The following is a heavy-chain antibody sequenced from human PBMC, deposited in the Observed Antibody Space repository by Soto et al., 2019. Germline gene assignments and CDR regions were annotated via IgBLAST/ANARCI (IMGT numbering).Heavy chain of an antibody. V-gene: IGHV4-34*01. CDR1: GGSFSGYY. J-gene: IGHJ5*02. D-gene: IGHD2-2*01. CDR2: INHSGST. CDR3: AGSRAPCSSTSCYSGWFDP. Sequence: QVQLQQWGAGLLKPSETLSLTCAVYGGSFSGYYWSWIRQPPGKGLEWIGEINHSGSTNYNPSLKSRVTISVDTSKNQFSLKLSSVTAADTAVYYYAGSRAPCSSTSCYSGWFDPWGQGTLVTVSS.